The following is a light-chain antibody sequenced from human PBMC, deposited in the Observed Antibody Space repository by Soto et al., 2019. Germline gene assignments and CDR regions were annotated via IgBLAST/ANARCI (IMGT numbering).Light chain of an antibody. CDR1: QSVSSSY. V-gene: IGKV3-20*01. CDR2: GAS. CDR3: QQYGSLSWT. Sequence: EIVLTQPPGTLSLSPGEGATLSCRASQSVSSSYLAWYQQKPGQAPRLLIYGASSRATGIPDRFSGSGSGTDFTLTISRLEPEDFAVYHCQQYGSLSWTFGHGTKVDIK. J-gene: IGKJ1*01.